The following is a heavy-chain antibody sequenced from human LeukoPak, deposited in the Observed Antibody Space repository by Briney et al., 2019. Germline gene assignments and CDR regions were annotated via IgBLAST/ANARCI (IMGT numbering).Heavy chain of an antibody. CDR1: GFTFSSYA. CDR3: ARVYDRSGWYVDAFDI. Sequence: GGSLRLSCAASGFTFSSYAMHWVRQASGKGLEWVAVISYDGSNKYYADSVKGRFTISRDNSKNTLYLQMNSLRAEDTAVYYCARVYDRSGWYVDAFDIWGQGTMVTVSS. CDR2: ISYDGSNK. J-gene: IGHJ3*02. V-gene: IGHV3-30-3*01. D-gene: IGHD6-19*01.